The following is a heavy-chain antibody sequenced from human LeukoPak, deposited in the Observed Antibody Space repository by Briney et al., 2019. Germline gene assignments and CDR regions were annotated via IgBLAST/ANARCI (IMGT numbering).Heavy chain of an antibody. CDR3: ARASRYCSGGSCFIY. V-gene: IGHV4-34*01. D-gene: IGHD2-15*01. CDR2: INHSGST. J-gene: IGHJ4*02. CDR1: GGSFSVYY. Sequence: SETLSLTCAVYGGSFSVYYWSWIRQPPGKGLEWIGEINHSGSTNYNPSLKSRVTISVDTSKNQFSLKLSSVTAADTAVYYCARASRYCSGGSCFIYWGQGTLVTVSS.